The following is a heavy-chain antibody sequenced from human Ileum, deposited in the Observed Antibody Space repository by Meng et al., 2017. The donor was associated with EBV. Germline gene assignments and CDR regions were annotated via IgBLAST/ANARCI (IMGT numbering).Heavy chain of an antibody. D-gene: IGHD6-19*01. V-gene: IGHV4-4*02. Sequence: QVQLRESGLGLVKPSGXLSLTCDVSGGSISSDYWWSWVRQSPGKGLEWIGEILHTGSTNYNPSLGSRVTMSVDKSKNQFSLKVTSVTVADTAVYYCARDPRSGWQYSFDHWGLGTLVTVAS. CDR1: GGSISSDYW. J-gene: IGHJ4*02. CDR3: ARDPRSGWQYSFDH. CDR2: ILHTGST.